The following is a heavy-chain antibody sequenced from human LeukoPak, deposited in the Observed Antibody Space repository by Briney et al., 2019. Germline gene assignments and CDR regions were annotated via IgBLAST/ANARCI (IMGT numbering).Heavy chain of an antibody. V-gene: IGHV4-59*01. CDR2: IDHSGST. Sequence: SETLSLTCTVSGGSFSSYYWSWIRQPPGKGLEWIGYIDHSGSTNYNPSLKSRVSISSDTSKNQFSLELSSVTAADTAVYYCARLKATVSIHAYFDSWGQGTLVTVSS. CDR1: GGSFSSYY. D-gene: IGHD4-17*01. CDR3: ARLKATVSIHAYFDS. J-gene: IGHJ4*02.